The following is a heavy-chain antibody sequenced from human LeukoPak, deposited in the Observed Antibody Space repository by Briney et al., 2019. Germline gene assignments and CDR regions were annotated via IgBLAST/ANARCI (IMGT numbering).Heavy chain of an antibody. J-gene: IGHJ5*02. D-gene: IGHD3-3*01. CDR3: TSAYYDFWSGQSQS. Sequence: GGSLRLSCAASGFTFSNAWMSWVRQAPGKGLEWVGGIKSKTDGGTTDYAAPVKGRFTISRDDSKNTLYLQMNSLKTEDTAVYYCTSAYYDFWSGQSQSWGQGTLVTVSS. V-gene: IGHV3-15*01. CDR2: IKSKTDGGTT. CDR1: GFTFSNAW.